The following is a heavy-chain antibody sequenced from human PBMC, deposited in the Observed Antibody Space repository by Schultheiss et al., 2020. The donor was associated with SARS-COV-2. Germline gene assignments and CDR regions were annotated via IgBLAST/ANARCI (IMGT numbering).Heavy chain of an antibody. Sequence: GESLKISCAASGFTFSSYSMNWVRQAPGKGLEWVSSISSSSSYIYYADSVKGRFTISRDNAKNSLYLQMNSLRAEDTAVYYCARGPQGSVGDSYGYVDYWGQGILVTVSS. CDR1: GFTFSSYS. CDR2: ISSSSSYI. D-gene: IGHD5-18*01. CDR3: ARGPQGSVGDSYGYVDY. J-gene: IGHJ4*02. V-gene: IGHV3-21*01.